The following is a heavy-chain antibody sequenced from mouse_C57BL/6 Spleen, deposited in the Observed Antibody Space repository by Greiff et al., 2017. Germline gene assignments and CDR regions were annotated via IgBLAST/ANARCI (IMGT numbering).Heavy chain of an antibody. CDR3: ARHGYGNYAMDY. CDR1: GYTFTAYT. J-gene: IGHJ4*01. V-gene: IGHV1-62-2*01. CDR2: FYPGSGSL. Sequence: QVQLQQSGAELVKPGASVKLSCKASGYTFTAYTIHWVKQRSGQGLEWIGWFYPGSGSLESNEKFKDKATLTADKSSSAVYMYLSRLTSEDAAVDFCARHGYGNYAMDYWGQGTSVTVSS. D-gene: IGHD2-1*01.